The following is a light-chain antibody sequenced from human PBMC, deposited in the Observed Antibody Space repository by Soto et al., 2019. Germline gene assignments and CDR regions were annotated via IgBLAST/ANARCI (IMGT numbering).Light chain of an antibody. J-gene: IGLJ3*02. V-gene: IGLV1-44*01. CDR1: SSNIGSNT. Sequence: QSVLTQPPSASGTPGKRVTISCSGSSSNIGSNTVNWYQQLPGTAPKLLIYSNNQRPSGVPDRFSGSKSGTSASLAISGLQSEDEADYYCAAWDDSLRGVFGGGTKLTVL. CDR2: SNN. CDR3: AAWDDSLRGV.